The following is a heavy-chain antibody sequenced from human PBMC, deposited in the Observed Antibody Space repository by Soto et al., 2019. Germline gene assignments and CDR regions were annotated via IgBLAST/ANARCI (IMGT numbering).Heavy chain of an antibody. Sequence: QVQLVESGGGVVQPGRSLRLSCAASGFTFSSYGMHWVRQAPGKGLEWVAVIWYDGSNKYYADSVKGRFTISRDNSKNTLYLQMNSLRAEDTAVYYRARDPRGPSSWGDLGYYYYAMDVWGQGTTVTVSS. J-gene: IGHJ6*02. V-gene: IGHV3-33*01. CDR1: GFTFSSYG. CDR3: ARDPRGPSSWGDLGYYYYAMDV. D-gene: IGHD6-13*01. CDR2: IWYDGSNK.